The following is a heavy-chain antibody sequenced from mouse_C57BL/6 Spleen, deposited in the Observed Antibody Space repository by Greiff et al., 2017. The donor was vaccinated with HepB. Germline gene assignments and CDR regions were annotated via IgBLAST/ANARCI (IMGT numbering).Heavy chain of an antibody. J-gene: IGHJ2*01. D-gene: IGHD4-1*01. Sequence: EVMLVESEGGLVQPGSSMKLSCTASGFTFSDYYMAWVRQVPEKGLEWVANINYDGSSTYYLDSLKSRFIISRDNAKNILYLQMSSLKSEDTATYYCAIDGGLGRIDYWGQGTTLTVSS. CDR1: GFTFSDYY. CDR2: INYDGSST. V-gene: IGHV5-16*01. CDR3: AIDGGLGRIDY.